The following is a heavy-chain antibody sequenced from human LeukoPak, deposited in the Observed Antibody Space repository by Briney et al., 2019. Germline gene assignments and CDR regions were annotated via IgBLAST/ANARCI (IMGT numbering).Heavy chain of an antibody. CDR1: GFTLSDYY. CDR2: ISISGSTI. Sequence: GGSLRLSCAASGFTLSDYYMSWIRQAPGKGLEWVSYISISGSTIYYSDSVKGRFTISRDNAKTSLYLQMNSLRAEDTAVYYCARENYDFWKWFDPWGQGTLVTVSS. D-gene: IGHD3-3*01. V-gene: IGHV3-11*04. J-gene: IGHJ5*02. CDR3: ARENYDFWKWFDP.